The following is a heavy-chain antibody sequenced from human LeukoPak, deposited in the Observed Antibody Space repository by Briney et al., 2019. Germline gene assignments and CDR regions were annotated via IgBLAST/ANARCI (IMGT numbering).Heavy chain of an antibody. Sequence: ASVKVSCKASGYTFTSYYMHWVRQAPGQGLEWMGIINPSGGSTSYAQKFQGRVTMTRDTSTSTVYMELSSLRSEATAVYYCARDLEYYYDSSGYYSDDYWGQGSLVTVSS. D-gene: IGHD3-22*01. J-gene: IGHJ4*02. CDR1: GYTFTSYY. CDR2: INPSGGST. V-gene: IGHV1-46*03. CDR3: ARDLEYYYDSSGYYSDDY.